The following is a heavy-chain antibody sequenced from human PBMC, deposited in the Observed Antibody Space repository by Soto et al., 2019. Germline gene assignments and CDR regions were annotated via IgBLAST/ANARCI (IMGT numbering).Heavy chain of an antibody. CDR2: ISAYNVNT. CDR3: ARESISIVVVTAIRAEYFQL. J-gene: IGHJ1*01. Sequence: ASVKVSCKASGYTFTSYGISWVRQAPGQGLEWMGWISAYNVNTNYAQKLQGRVTMTTDTSTSTAYMELRSLRSDDTAVYYCARESISIVVVTAIRAEYFQLWAQGILVTVSS. V-gene: IGHV1-18*04. D-gene: IGHD2-21*02. CDR1: GYTFTSYG.